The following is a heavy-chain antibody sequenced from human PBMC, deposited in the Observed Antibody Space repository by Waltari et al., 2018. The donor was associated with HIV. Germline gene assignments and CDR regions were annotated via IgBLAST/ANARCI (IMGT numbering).Heavy chain of an antibody. J-gene: IGHJ5*02. CDR2: VYYSGIT. CDR3: ARFYPDTIFGANWFDP. V-gene: IGHV4-61*01. Sequence: QVQLQESGPGLVKPSETLSLTCTVSGGSVNNGSSYWSWLRQPPGKGLEWIGYVYYSGITQDDPSLESRVSISIDASKHQFSLKMSSVTAADTAVFYCARFYPDTIFGANWFDPWGQGTLVTVSS. CDR1: GGSVNNGSSY. D-gene: IGHD3-3*01.